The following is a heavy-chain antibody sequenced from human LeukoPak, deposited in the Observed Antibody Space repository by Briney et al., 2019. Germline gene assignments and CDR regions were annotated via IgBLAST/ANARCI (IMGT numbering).Heavy chain of an antibody. J-gene: IGHJ4*02. CDR2: IRRKAYGGTT. Sequence: PGGALTLTCLSCGLTLGDYALSWLRQARGKGLAWLSFIRRKAYGGTTEYAASVKGSFPSPRDDSKSIAYLKMNRLKTEDTAVYFCTRVTYYYDNSGYFHVDSWGRGSLVTVSS. CDR3: TRVTYYYDNSGYFHVDS. D-gene: IGHD3-22*01. V-gene: IGHV3-49*03. CDR1: GLTLGDYA.